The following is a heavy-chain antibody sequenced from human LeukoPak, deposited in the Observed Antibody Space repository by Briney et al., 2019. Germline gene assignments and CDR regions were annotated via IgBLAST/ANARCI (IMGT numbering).Heavy chain of an antibody. CDR2: ISSSGTTI. CDR3: ARQTQRNPGYGDCDA. D-gene: IGHD4-17*01. J-gene: IGHJ5*02. CDR1: GFTFTDYY. V-gene: IGHV3-11*01. Sequence: GGSLRLSCAVSGFTFTDYYMSWIRQAPGKGLEWVSYISSSGTTINYADSVKGRFTVSRDNAKDSLYLQMNSPRAEDTAVYYWARQTQRNPGYGDCDAWGQGTMVTVSS.